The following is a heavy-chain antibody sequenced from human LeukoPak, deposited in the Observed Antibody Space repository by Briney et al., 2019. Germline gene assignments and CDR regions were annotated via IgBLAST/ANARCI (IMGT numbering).Heavy chain of an antibody. J-gene: IGHJ4*02. V-gene: IGHV1-18*04. CDR3: ARDLPYSSSWESIDY. Sequence: GESLKISCKGSGYTFADYYMNWVRQAPGQGLEWMGWISTYNGNTNYAQKLQGRVTMATDTSTTTAYMELRSLRSDDTAVYYCARDLPYSSSWESIDYWGQGTLVTVSS. D-gene: IGHD6-13*01. CDR1: GYTFADYY. CDR2: ISTYNGNT.